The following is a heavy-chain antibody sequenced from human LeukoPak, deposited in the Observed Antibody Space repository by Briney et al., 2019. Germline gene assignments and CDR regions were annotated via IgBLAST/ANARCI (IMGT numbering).Heavy chain of an antibody. V-gene: IGHV4-59*01. CDR3: ARGGTSCYVGGCWFDP. CDR1: GGSISRYY. J-gene: IGHJ5*02. D-gene: IGHD2-2*01. Sequence: SETLSLTCTVSGGSISRYYWSWIRQPPGKGLEWIGYIYYSGSTNYNPSLKSRVTISVDTSKNQFSLKLSSVTAADTAVYYCARGGTSCYVGGCWFDPWGQGTLVTVSS. CDR2: IYYSGST.